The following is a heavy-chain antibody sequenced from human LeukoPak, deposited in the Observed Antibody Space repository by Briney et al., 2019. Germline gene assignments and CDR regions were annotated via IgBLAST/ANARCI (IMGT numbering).Heavy chain of an antibody. J-gene: IGHJ3*02. CDR3: ARDSGSSVYDAFDI. V-gene: IGHV3-21*01. Sequence: GGSLRLSCAASGFTFSSYSMNWVRQAPGKGLEWVSSISSSSSYIYYADSVKGRFTISRDNAKNSLYLQMNGLRAEDTAVYYCARDSGSSVYDAFDIWGQGTMVTVSS. D-gene: IGHD6-25*01. CDR2: ISSSSSYI. CDR1: GFTFSSYS.